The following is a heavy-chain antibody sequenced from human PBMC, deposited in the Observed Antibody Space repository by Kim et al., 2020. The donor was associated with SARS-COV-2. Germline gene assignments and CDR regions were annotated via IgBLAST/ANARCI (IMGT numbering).Heavy chain of an antibody. D-gene: IGHD3-10*01. J-gene: IGHJ6*02. CDR2: IYYSGST. CDR3: ASLVPHVSSGGMDV. Sequence: SETLSLTCTVFGGSISSSSYYWGWIRQPPGKGLEWIGSIYYSGSTYYNPSLKSRVTISVDTSKNQFSLKLSSVPAADTAVYYCASLVPHVSSGGMDVWG. V-gene: IGHV4-39*01. CDR1: GGSISSSSYY.